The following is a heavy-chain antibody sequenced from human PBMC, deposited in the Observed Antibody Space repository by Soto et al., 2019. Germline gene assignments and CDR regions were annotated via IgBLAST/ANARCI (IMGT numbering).Heavy chain of an antibody. CDR3: ARGGTPMASYYFAY. V-gene: IGHV4-34*01. Sequence: SETLSLTCAVYVGSFSGYYWSWIRQPPGKGLECIWEINHSGSTNYNPSLKSRVTISVDTSKNKFSLKLSSVTAADTAVYYCARGGTPMASYYFAYWGQGTLVTLSS. J-gene: IGHJ4*02. D-gene: IGHD5-18*01. CDR1: VGSFSGYY. CDR2: INHSGST.